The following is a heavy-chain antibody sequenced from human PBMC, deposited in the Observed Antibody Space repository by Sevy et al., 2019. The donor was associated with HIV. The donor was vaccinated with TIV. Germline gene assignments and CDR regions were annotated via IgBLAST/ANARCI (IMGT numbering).Heavy chain of an antibody. D-gene: IGHD3-3*01. V-gene: IGHV4-59*01. CDR2: IYYSGST. J-gene: IGHJ4*02. CDR1: SGSIITYY. Sequence: SETLSLTCTVSSGSIITYYWTWIRQPPGKGLEWIGYIYYSGSTNYNPSLKSRVTISVDTSKNQFSLKLNSVTAADTAVYYCARGFSQFDVWGQGTLVTVSS. CDR3: ARGFSQFDV.